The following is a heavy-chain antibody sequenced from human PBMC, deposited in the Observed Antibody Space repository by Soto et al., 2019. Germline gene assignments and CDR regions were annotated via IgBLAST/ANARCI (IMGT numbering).Heavy chain of an antibody. J-gene: IGHJ1*01. CDR3: AKVRSVAATGSGYFQH. D-gene: IGHD2-15*01. V-gene: IGHV3-9*01. CDR1: GFTFDDYA. Sequence: EVQLVESGGGLVQPGRSLRLSCAASGFTFDDYAMHWVRQAPGKGLEWVSGISWNSGSIGYADSVKGRFTISRDNAKNYLYLQMNRLRAEDTALYYCAKVRSVAATGSGYFQHWGQGTLVTVSS. CDR2: ISWNSGSI.